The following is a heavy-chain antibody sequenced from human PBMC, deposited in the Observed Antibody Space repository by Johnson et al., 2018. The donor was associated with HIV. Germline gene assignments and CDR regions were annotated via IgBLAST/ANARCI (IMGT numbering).Heavy chain of an antibody. CDR1: GFTFSSYW. CDR2: IKQDGSEK. D-gene: IGHD2-8*02. CDR3: ARDELYRRYALTAFDI. Sequence: VQLVESGGGLVQRGGSLRLSCAASGFTFSSYWMTWVRQAPGKGLEWVANIKQDGSEKHYVDSVQGRFNISRDNAKKSLYLQMNSLRAEDTAVYYCARDELYRRYALTAFDIWGQGTMVTVSS. J-gene: IGHJ3*02. V-gene: IGHV3-7*05.